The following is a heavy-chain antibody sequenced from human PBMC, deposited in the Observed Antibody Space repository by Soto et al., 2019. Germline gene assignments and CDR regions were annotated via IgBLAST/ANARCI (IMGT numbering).Heavy chain of an antibody. CDR1: GGSIISGDYY. Sequence: QVQLQESGPGLVKPSQTLSLTCTVSGGSIISGDYYWTWIRQPPGKGLEWIGFIYNSGNTYYNPSLKSRLTISLGTSKHQFSLKLTSVTAADTAVYYCARNDYDYVWESPGGDAFDIWGQGTLITVSS. V-gene: IGHV4-30-4*01. CDR3: ARNDYDYVWESPGGDAFDI. D-gene: IGHD3-16*01. CDR2: IYNSGNT. J-gene: IGHJ3*02.